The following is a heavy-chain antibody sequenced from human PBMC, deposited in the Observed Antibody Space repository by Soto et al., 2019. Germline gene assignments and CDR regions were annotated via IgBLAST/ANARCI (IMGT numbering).Heavy chain of an antibody. D-gene: IGHD6-19*01. V-gene: IGHV3-74*01. Sequence: GRLLRLCCIAAEGTGRGHWRRWVRKEPGKGLLWVSRINRDGTSTNYADSVKGRFTISRDNTKNTLYLQMNSLRVDDTAVYYCAREAAVPGTVFDYWGQGILVTVSS. CDR3: AREAAVPGTVFDY. CDR2: INRDGTST. CDR1: EGTGRGHW. J-gene: IGHJ4*02.